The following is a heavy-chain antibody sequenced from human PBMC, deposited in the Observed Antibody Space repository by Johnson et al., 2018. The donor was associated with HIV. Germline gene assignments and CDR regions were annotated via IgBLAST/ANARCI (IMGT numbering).Heavy chain of an antibody. CDR3: ARAQLLADDAFNN. Sequence: VQLVESGGVVVQPGGSLRLSCETSRFTFDDYAMHWVRQAPGKGLEWVSRISGDGSSSSYADSVKGRFTISRDNAKNTLYLQLNSLRVEDTAIYYCARAQLLADDAFNNWGQGTMVTVSS. V-gene: IGHV3-74*02. D-gene: IGHD6-6*01. CDR1: RFTFDDYA. J-gene: IGHJ3*02. CDR2: ISGDGSSS.